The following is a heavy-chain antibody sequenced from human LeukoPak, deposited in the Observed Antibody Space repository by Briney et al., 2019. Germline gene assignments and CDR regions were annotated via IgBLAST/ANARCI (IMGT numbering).Heavy chain of an antibody. V-gene: IGHV4-30-4*01. CDR1: GGSISSGDYY. Sequence: PSETLSLTCTVSGGSISSGDYYWSWIRQPPGKGLEWIGYIYYSGSTYYNPSLKSRITISVDTSKNQFSLKLSSVTAADTAVYYCVLSSHYFDFDYWGQGILVTVSS. CDR2: IYYSGST. J-gene: IGHJ4*02. D-gene: IGHD3-22*01. CDR3: VLSSHYFDFDY.